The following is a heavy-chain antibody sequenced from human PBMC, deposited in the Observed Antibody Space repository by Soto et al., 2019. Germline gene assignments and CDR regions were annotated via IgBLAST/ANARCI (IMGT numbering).Heavy chain of an antibody. J-gene: IGHJ4*02. CDR2: IKQSGSET. CDR1: GFTFSSYW. CDR3: ARENSVQAWLHHFDH. Sequence: PGGSLRLSCAASGFTFSSYWMTWVRQAPGKGLEWVANIKQSGSETYYVDSLKGRFTISRDNAKNSLSLQMNNLRAEDTAVYYCARENSVQAWLHHFDHWGLGTLVTVSS. V-gene: IGHV3-7*01. D-gene: IGHD5-18*01.